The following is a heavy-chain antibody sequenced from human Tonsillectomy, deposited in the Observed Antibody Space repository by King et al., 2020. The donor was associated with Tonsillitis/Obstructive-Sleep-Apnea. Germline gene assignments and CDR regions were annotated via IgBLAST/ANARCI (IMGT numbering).Heavy chain of an antibody. CDR2: ISSSGSTI. CDR3: ARAGPYSSGLSLGSYMDV. V-gene: IGHV3-11*01. CDR1: GFTFRDYN. Sequence: VQLGESGGGLVKTGGALRLSCADSGFTFRDYNMSWVRQAPGKGLERGSYISSSGSTIYYEDSVKGRFTISRDNAKKSLYLQMNSLRAEDTAVYYCARAGPYSSGLSLGSYMDVCGTGTTVTVS. J-gene: IGHJ6*03. D-gene: IGHD4-11*01.